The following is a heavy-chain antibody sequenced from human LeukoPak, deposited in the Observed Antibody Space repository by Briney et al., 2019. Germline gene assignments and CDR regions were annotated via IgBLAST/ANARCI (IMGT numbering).Heavy chain of an antibody. J-gene: IGHJ4*02. V-gene: IGHV4-4*07. CDR2: IHASGST. CDR1: GDSISAYY. CDR3: ARDTYYYDSSGKYYFDY. Sequence: SETLSLTCTVSGDSISAYYWSWIRQPAGRGLEWIGRIHASGSTRYNPSLKSRVTMSVDTSKNQFSLKLSSVTAADTAVYYCARDTYYYDSSGKYYFDYWGQGTLVTVSS. D-gene: IGHD3-22*01.